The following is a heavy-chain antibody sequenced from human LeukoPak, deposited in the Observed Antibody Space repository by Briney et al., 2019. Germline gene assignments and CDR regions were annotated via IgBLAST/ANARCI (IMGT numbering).Heavy chain of an antibody. CDR2: ISGSGGST. D-gene: IGHD6-13*01. CDR3: ALPRGSSSWDWFDP. V-gene: IGHV3-23*01. CDR1: GFTFSSYA. Sequence: GGSLRLSCAASGFTFSSYAMSWVRQAPGKVPEWVSAISGSGGSTYYADSVKGRFTISRDNSKNTLYLQMNSLRAEDTAIYYCALPRGSSSWDWFDPWGQGTLVTVSS. J-gene: IGHJ5*02.